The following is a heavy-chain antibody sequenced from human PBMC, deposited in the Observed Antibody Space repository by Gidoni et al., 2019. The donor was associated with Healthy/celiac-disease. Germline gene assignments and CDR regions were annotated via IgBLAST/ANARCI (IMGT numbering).Heavy chain of an antibody. V-gene: IGHV4-59*08. J-gene: IGHJ4*02. D-gene: IGHD4-17*01. Sequence: QVQLQESGPGLVKPSETLSLTCTVSGGSISSYYWSWIRQPPGKGLEWIGYIYYSGSTNYNPSLKIRVTISVDTSKNQFSLKLSSVTAADTAVYYCARRDGDYFDYWGQGTLVTVSS. CDR3: ARRDGDYFDY. CDR2: IYYSGST. CDR1: GGSISSYY.